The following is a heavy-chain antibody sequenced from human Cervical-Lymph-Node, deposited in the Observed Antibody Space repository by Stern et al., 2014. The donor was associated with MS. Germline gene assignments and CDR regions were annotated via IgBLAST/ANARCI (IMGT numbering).Heavy chain of an antibody. V-gene: IGHV3-13*01. J-gene: IGHJ4*02. Sequence: EVQLVESGGGLVQPGGSLRLSCAASGFTFSSYDMHWVRQATGKGLEWLSAIGTAGDTYYPGSVKGRFTISRENAKNSLYLQMNSLRAGDTAVYYCARDYGDFVLDYWGQGTLVTVSS. CDR2: IGTAGDT. D-gene: IGHD4-17*01. CDR3: ARDYGDFVLDY. CDR1: GFTFSSYD.